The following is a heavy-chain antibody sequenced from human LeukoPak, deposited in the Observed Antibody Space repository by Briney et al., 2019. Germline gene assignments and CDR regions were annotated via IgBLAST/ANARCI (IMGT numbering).Heavy chain of an antibody. CDR2: MKQDGSEK. V-gene: IGHV3-7*01. CDR3: AKPFTISGATDAFDI. CDR1: RFTFSSYW. D-gene: IGHD3-3*01. J-gene: IGHJ3*02. Sequence: GGSLRLSCAASRFTFSSYWMNWVRQAPGKGLEWAADMKQDGSEKYYVDSVKGRFTISRDNAKNSLYLQMNSLRAEDTAVYYCAKPFTISGATDAFDIWGQGTMVTVSS.